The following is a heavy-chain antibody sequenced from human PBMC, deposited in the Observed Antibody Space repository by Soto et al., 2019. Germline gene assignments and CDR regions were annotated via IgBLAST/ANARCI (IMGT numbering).Heavy chain of an antibody. Sequence: GGSLRLSCAASGFTFSSYAMSWVRQAPGKGLEWVSAISGSGGSTYYADSVKGRFTISRDNSKNTLYLQMNSLRAEDTAVYYCAKRPHYYGSGSQYGMDVWGQGTTVPVSS. V-gene: IGHV3-23*01. J-gene: IGHJ6*02. D-gene: IGHD3-10*01. CDR1: GFTFSSYA. CDR2: ISGSGGST. CDR3: AKRPHYYGSGSQYGMDV.